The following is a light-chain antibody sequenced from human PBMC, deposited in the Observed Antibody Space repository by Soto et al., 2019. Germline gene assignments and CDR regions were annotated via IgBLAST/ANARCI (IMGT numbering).Light chain of an antibody. CDR2: DAS. J-gene: IGKJ1*01. CDR1: QSVSSY. Sequence: EIVLTQSPATLSLSPGERSTLSCMASQSVSSYLAWYQQKPGQAPRLLIYDASNRATGIPARFSGSGSGTDFTLTISSLEPEDFAVYYCQQRSNWLWTFGQGTKVDTK. V-gene: IGKV3-11*01. CDR3: QQRSNWLWT.